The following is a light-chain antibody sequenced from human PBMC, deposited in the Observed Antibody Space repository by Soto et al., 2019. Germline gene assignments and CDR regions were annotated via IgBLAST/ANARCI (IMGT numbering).Light chain of an antibody. J-gene: IGLJ1*01. CDR2: EVN. CDR1: SSDVGGYKY. V-gene: IGLV2-8*01. CDR3: SSYAGINNLGV. Sequence: QSALTQPPSASGSPGQSVTISCTGTSSDVGGYKYVSWYQQHPGKAPKLMIFEVNKRPSGVPDRFSGSKSGNTASLTVCGLQAEEEAAYYCSSYAGINNLGVFGTGTKLTVL.